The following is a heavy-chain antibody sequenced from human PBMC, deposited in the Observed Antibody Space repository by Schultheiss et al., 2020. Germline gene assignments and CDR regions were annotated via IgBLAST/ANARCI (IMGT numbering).Heavy chain of an antibody. CDR1: GYTFTSYG. D-gene: IGHD1-14*01. CDR2: ISAYNGNT. Sequence: AAVKVACKASGYTFTSYGISWVRQAPGQGLEWMGWISAYNGNTNYAQKLQGRVTIITDTSTSTAYMHLSSLTSEDTAIYYCAREAWPSIPENLFKYYMDVWGTGTTVTVAS. CDR3: AREAWPSIPENLFKYYMDV. J-gene: IGHJ6*03. V-gene: IGHV1-18*01.